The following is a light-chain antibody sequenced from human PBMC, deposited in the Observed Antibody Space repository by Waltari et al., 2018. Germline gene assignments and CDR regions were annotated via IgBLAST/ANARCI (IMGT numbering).Light chain of an antibody. J-gene: IGKJ4*01. CDR1: QSVNNW. V-gene: IGKV1-5*03. CDR2: KAS. CDR3: QQYNSYSLLT. Sequence: DIQMTQSPSTLSAFVGDRVTITCRASQSVNNWLAWYQQKPGKAPKCLIYKASTLESGVPSRFSGSGSGTEFTLTISSLQPDDFATYYCQQYNSYSLLTFGGGTKVEIK.